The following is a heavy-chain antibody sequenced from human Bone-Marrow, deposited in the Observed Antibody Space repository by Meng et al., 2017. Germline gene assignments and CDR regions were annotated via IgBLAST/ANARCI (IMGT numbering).Heavy chain of an antibody. CDR3: AKSTGYSYGLRLDY. D-gene: IGHD5-18*01. Sequence: GGSLRLSCAASGFTFDDYAMHWVRQAPGKGLEWVSGISWNSVSIGYADSVKGRFTISRDNAKNSLYLQMNSLRAEDTALYYCAKSTGYSYGLRLDYWGQGTLVTVSS. CDR2: ISWNSVSI. J-gene: IGHJ4*02. CDR1: GFTFDDYA. V-gene: IGHV3-9*01.